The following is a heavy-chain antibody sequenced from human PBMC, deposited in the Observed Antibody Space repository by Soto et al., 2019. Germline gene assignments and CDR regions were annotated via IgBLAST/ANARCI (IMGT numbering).Heavy chain of an antibody. CDR3: AKDTGLSDAFDI. Sequence: QVQLVESGGGVVQPGRSLRLSCAASGFTFSSYGMHWVRQAPGKGLEWVAVISYDGSNKYYADSVKGRFTISRDNSKNTLYLQMNSLRAEDTAVYYCAKDTGLSDAFDIWGQGTMVTVSS. CDR2: ISYDGSNK. D-gene: IGHD4-4*01. J-gene: IGHJ3*02. CDR1: GFTFSSYG. V-gene: IGHV3-30*18.